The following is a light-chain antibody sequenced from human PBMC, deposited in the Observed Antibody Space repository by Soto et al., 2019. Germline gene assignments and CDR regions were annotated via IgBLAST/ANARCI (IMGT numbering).Light chain of an antibody. J-gene: IGKJ4*01. V-gene: IGKV3-11*01. CDR1: QGVRNY. Sequence: DIVLTQSPATLSSSPGDRATLSCRASQGVRNYLAWYQQKPGQAPRLLIYDASNSETGVPSRFSGSGSGTDFTLTISSLEPEDFAVYYCLQRSNWPLTFGGGTKVEIK. CDR2: DAS. CDR3: LQRSNWPLT.